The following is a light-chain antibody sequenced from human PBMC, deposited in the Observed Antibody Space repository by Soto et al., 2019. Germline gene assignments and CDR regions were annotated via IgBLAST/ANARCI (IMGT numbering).Light chain of an antibody. CDR1: QGISSW. J-gene: IGKJ4*01. CDR3: QRADSFPLS. V-gene: IGKV1-12*01. Sequence: DIQMTQSPSSVSASVGDRVTITCRASQGISSWLAWYQQKPGRAPKLLIYAASTLQSGVPSRFSGSGSGTDFSLTITSLQPEGSATYYCQRADSFPLSFGGGTKVEIK. CDR2: AAS.